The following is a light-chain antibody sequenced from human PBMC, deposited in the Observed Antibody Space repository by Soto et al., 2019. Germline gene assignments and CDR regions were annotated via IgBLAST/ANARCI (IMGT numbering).Light chain of an antibody. CDR3: HQYGSSPQT. CDR2: GAS. J-gene: IGKJ1*01. V-gene: IGKV3-20*01. CDR1: QSVSRTY. Sequence: EMVLTQSPGTLSLSPGERATLSCRASQSVSRTYLAWYQQKPGQAPRLFIYGASSRATGIPDRFSGSGSGTDFTLTISRLAPEDFAVYYCHQYGSSPQTFGQGTKVEIK.